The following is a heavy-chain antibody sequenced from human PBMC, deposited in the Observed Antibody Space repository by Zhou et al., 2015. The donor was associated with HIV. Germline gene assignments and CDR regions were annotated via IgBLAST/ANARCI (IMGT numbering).Heavy chain of an antibody. V-gene: IGHV1-18*01. D-gene: IGHD3-22*01. Sequence: QVQLVQSGVEVKQPGASVKVSCKASGDSFTSYSITWVRQAPGLRLEWMGWISTYNGNTHYAQKLQGRVTMTTDTSTSTAYMELRSLRSDDTAVYYCARSSGNYDFAFNIWGQGTRLIVSS. CDR1: GDSFTSYS. CDR2: ISTYNGNT. J-gene: IGHJ3*02. CDR3: ARSSGNYDFAFNI.